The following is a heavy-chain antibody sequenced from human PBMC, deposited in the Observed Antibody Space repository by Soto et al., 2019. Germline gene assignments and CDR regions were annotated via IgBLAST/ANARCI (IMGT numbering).Heavy chain of an antibody. J-gene: IGHJ4*02. CDR2: IYSTGTT. V-gene: IGHV3-53*01. CDR3: AKDGRGSGSHYNIFCY. Sequence: EVQLVESGGGLIQPGGSLKLSCAASGFTVGNNYMSWVRQAPGKGLEWVSLIYSTGTTKYADSVKGRCTVSRDNAKNTLYLQMNSRRAEDTAVYYCAKDGRGSGSHYNIFCYGGQGTLVTVSS. D-gene: IGHD3-10*01. CDR1: GFTVGNNY.